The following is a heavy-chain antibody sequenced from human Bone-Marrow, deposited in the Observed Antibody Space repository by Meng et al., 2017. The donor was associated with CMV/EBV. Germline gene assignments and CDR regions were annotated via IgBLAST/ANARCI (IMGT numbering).Heavy chain of an antibody. D-gene: IGHD5-18*01. J-gene: IGHJ1*01. V-gene: IGHV3-30*02. CDR3: AKGDKNIGNRYGYGY. CDR1: GLPFSTYD. Sequence: GESLKISCAVSGLPFSTYDMHWVRQAPGKGLEWIAFIRYDGSNENYADSVKGRFTISRDNSDNTLFLQMNTLRPEDTAVYFCAKGDKNIGNRYGYGYWGQGTQVTVSS. CDR2: IRYDGSNE.